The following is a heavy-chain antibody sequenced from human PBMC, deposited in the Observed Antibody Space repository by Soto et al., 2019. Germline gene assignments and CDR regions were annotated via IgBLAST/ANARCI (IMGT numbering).Heavy chain of an antibody. CDR3: ARDSGSLIPLDY. CDR2: IWYDGSNK. CDR1: VFTFSSYG. D-gene: IGHD1-26*01. J-gene: IGHJ4*02. V-gene: IGHV3-33*01. Sequence: QVQLVESGGGVVQPGRSLRLSCAASVFTFSSYGMHWVRQAPGKGLEWVAVIWYDGSNKYYADSVKGRFTISRDNSKNTLYLQMNSLRAEDTAVYYCARDSGSLIPLDYWGQGTLVTVSS.